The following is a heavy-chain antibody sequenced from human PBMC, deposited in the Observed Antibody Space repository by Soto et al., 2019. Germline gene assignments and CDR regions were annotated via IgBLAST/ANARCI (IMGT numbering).Heavy chain of an antibody. D-gene: IGHD6-19*01. CDR1: GFTISDYA. J-gene: IGHJ4*02. Sequence: VQLVESGGGVVQPGRSLRLSCAAAGFTISDYAMHRVRQAPGKGLEWVAVVSHDGRNTHYADSVKGRFTISRDSSKNTVSLEMTSLRAEDTAVYYCAKGGRQWLVTSDFNYWGQGALVTVFS. V-gene: IGHV3-30*18. CDR3: AKGGRQWLVTSDFNY. CDR2: VSHDGRNT.